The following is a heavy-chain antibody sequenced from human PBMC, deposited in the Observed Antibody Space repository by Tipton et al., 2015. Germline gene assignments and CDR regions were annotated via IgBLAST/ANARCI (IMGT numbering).Heavy chain of an antibody. CDR2: ISSSSSYI. V-gene: IGHV3-21*01. J-gene: IGHJ2*01. Sequence: SLRLSCVTSGFNFNASALYWVRQAPGKGLEWVSSISSSSSYIYYADSVKGRFTISRDNAKNSLYLQMNSLRAEDTAVYYCAGDDWYFDLWGRGTLVTVSS. CDR3: AGDDWYFDL. CDR1: GFNFNASA.